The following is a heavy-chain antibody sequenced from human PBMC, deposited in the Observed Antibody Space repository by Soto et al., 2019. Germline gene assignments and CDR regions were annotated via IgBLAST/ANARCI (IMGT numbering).Heavy chain of an antibody. Sequence: PSETLSLTCAVSGYSISSGYYWGWIRQPPGKGLEWIGSIYHSGSIYYNPPLKSRVSISVDTSKNHFSLKLSSVTAADTAVYYCARGKGHTGLNCFDPWGQGTLVTVSS. D-gene: IGHD2-21*02. CDR3: ARGKGHTGLNCFDP. J-gene: IGHJ5*02. V-gene: IGHV4-38-2*01. CDR1: GYSISSGYY. CDR2: IYHSGSI.